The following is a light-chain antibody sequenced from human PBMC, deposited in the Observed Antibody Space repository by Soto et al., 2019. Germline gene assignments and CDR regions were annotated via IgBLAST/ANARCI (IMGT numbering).Light chain of an antibody. CDR3: QHYNSYSEA. J-gene: IGKJ1*01. Sequence: IQITQFPSTLSSSVLDRVTITCRASQTISSWLAWYQQKPGKAPKLLIYKASTLKSGVPSRFSGSGSGTEFTLTISSLQPDDFATYYCQHYNSYSEAFGQGTKVDIK. CDR2: KAS. CDR1: QTISSW. V-gene: IGKV1-5*03.